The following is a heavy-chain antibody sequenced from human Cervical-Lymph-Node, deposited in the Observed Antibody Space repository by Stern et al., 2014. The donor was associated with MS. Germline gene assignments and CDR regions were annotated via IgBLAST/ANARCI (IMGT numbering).Heavy chain of an antibody. V-gene: IGHV1-69*01. D-gene: IGHD6-13*01. J-gene: IGHJ5*02. CDR2: IFPVCGTP. CDR3: ALSSETSDRWYSLGYDL. CDR1: GGTFSKFP. Sequence: VQLVESGAEVTKPGSSVKVSCKASGGTFSKFPSSWVRQAPGQGLEWMGGIFPVCGTPASDQEFSGRFTITADFSTSTVYLELSSLRSDDTAVYYCALSSETSDRWYSLGYDLWGQGTLVTVSS.